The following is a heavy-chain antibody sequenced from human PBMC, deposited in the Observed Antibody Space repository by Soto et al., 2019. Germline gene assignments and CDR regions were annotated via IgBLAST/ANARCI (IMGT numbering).Heavy chain of an antibody. CDR3: ARAHTMMILDRFDP. V-gene: IGHV3-33*01. CDR1: GFKFRNYA. CDR2: IWFDGSKK. D-gene: IGHD3-22*01. Sequence: PGGSLRLSFASSGFKFRNYAMHWVRQAPGKGLEWLAVIWFDGSKKYYADSVKGRFTISRDNSKNTVYLDMNSLTADNSGVFYCARAHTMMILDRFDPWGHGTLVTVSS. J-gene: IGHJ5*02.